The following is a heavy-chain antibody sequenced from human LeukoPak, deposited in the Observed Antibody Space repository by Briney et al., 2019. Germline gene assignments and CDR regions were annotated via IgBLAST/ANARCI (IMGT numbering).Heavy chain of an antibody. CDR1: GFTFSSYA. Sequence: PGGSLRLSCAASGFTFSSYAMSWVRQAPGKGLEWVSAISGSGGSTYYADSVKGRFTISRDNSKNTLYLQMNSLRAEDTAVYYCAKVPEIWFGEFSWFDPWGQGTLVTVSS. CDR3: AKVPEIWFGEFSWFDP. CDR2: ISGSGGST. V-gene: IGHV3-23*01. D-gene: IGHD3-10*01. J-gene: IGHJ5*02.